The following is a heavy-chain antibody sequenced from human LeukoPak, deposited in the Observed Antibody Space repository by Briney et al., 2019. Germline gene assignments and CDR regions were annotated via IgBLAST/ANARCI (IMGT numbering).Heavy chain of an antibody. J-gene: IGHJ4*02. Sequence: PSETLSLTCDVSGGSISRTNWWSWVRQSPGQGLEWIGEISLSGHTNYSPSLQSRVTMSLDESKNQVSLDLASVTDADTAVYYCSRESGAFSPFGYWGQGTLVTV. CDR2: ISLSGHT. CDR3: SRESGAFSPFGY. D-gene: IGHD1-26*01. V-gene: IGHV4-4*02. CDR1: GGSISRTNW.